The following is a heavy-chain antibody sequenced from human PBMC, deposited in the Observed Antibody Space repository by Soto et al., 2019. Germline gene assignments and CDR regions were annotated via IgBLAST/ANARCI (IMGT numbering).Heavy chain of an antibody. Sequence: PSETLSLTCTVSGGSISSYYWSWIRQPPGKGLEWIGYIYYSGSTNYNPSLKSRVTISVDTSKNQFSLKLTSVTAADTAVYYCARGSYYYDSSGYYVFDYWGQGTLVT. J-gene: IGHJ4*02. D-gene: IGHD3-22*01. CDR1: GGSISSYY. CDR3: ARGSYYYDSSGYYVFDY. V-gene: IGHV4-59*12. CDR2: IYYSGST.